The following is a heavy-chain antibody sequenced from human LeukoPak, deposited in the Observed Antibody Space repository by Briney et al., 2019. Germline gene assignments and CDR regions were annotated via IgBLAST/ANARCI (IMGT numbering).Heavy chain of an antibody. CDR3: AKDRPNYYDSSGHYYRRNGDY. J-gene: IGHJ4*02. CDR2: ITSRDGGT. V-gene: IGHV3-23*01. CDR1: GFTFSIYA. D-gene: IGHD3-22*01. Sequence: GGSLRLSCAASGFTFSIYAMSWVRQAPGKGLEWVSSITSRDGGTFYAESVTGRFTISRDNSENTLYLQMNSLRAEDTAVYYCAKDRPNYYDSSGHYYRRNGDYWGQGTLVTVSS.